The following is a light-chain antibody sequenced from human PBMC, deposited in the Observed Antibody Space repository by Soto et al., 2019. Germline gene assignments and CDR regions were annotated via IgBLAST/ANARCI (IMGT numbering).Light chain of an antibody. J-gene: IGLJ1*01. Sequence: SYELTQPPSVSVAPGQTARITCGGNNIGIKSVHWYHQKPGQAPLLVVYDDRYRPSGIPERFSGSNSGNTATLTISRVEAGDEAVYYCQVWDSGSDSFVFGSGTKVTVL. V-gene: IGLV3-21*02. CDR1: NIGIKS. CDR2: DDR. CDR3: QVWDSGSDSFV.